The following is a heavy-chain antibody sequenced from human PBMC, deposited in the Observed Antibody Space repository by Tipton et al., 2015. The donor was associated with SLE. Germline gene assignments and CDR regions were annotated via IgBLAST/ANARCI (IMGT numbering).Heavy chain of an antibody. CDR1: GGSISSYY. CDR2: IYTSGST. CDR3: ASTYYDFWSGNY. D-gene: IGHD3-3*01. J-gene: IGHJ4*02. V-gene: IGHV4-4*08. Sequence: TLSLTCTVSGGSISSYYWSWIRQPPGKGLEWIGYIYTSGSTNYNPSLKSRVTISVDTPKNQFSLKLSSVTAADTAVYYCASTYYDFWSGNYWGQGTLVTVSS.